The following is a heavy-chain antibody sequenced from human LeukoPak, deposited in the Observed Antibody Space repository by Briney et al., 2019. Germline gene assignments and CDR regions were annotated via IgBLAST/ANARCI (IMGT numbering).Heavy chain of an antibody. CDR3: ARHMYYYDSSGYYHAEYFQH. CDR1: GGSIRSYY. CDR2: IYYSGST. J-gene: IGHJ1*01. D-gene: IGHD3-22*01. Sequence: SETLSLTCTVSGGSIRSYYWSWIRQPPGKGLEWIGYIYYSGSTNYNPSLKSRVTISVDTSKNQFSLKLSSVTAADTAVYYCARHMYYYDSSGYYHAEYFQHWGQGTLVTVSS. V-gene: IGHV4-59*08.